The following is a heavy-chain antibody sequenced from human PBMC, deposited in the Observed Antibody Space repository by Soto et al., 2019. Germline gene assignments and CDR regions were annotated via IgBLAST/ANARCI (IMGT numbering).Heavy chain of an antibody. J-gene: IGHJ4*02. V-gene: IGHV4-4*02. Sequence: QVQLQESGPGLVRPSGTVSLTCAVSGVSISSDNWRRWVRQPPGKALEWIGEIHHSGSTNYNPSLKSRVTMSVVPSKDLFSLTLNSVTAADTAFYYCARDQGSHPGDWGQGTLVSVSS. CDR2: IHHSGST. D-gene: IGHD6-13*01. CDR1: GVSISSDNW. CDR3: ARDQGSHPGD.